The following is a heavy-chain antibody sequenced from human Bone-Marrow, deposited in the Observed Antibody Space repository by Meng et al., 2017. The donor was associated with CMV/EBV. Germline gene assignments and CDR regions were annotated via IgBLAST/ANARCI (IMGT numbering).Heavy chain of an antibody. V-gene: IGHV4-59*01. CDR3: AREIVGATTRYYFDY. D-gene: IGHD1-26*01. J-gene: IGHJ4*02. CDR2: IYYSGST. Sequence: SETLSLTCTVSGGSISSYYWSWIRQPPGKGLEWIGYIYYSGSTNYNPSLKSRVTISVHTSKNQFSLKLSSVTAADTAVYYCAREIVGATTRYYFDYWGQGTLVTVSS. CDR1: GGSISSYY.